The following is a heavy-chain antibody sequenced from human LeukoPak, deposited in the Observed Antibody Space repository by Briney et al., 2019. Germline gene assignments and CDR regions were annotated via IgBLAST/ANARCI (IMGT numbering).Heavy chain of an antibody. D-gene: IGHD3-10*01. V-gene: IGHV3-23*01. Sequence: GASLRLSCAASGFTFSSYAMSWVRQAPAKGLERVSAISGSGGSTYYADSVKGRFTISRDNSKNTLYLQMNSLRAEDTAVYYCAKDRDTSFDYWGQGTLVTVSS. J-gene: IGHJ4*02. CDR1: GFTFSSYA. CDR3: AKDRDTSFDY. CDR2: ISGSGGST.